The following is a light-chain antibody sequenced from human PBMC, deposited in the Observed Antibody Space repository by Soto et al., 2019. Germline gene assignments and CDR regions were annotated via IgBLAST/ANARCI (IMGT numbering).Light chain of an antibody. CDR3: GTWDSSLSAVL. CDR2: DDN. J-gene: IGLJ2*01. V-gene: IGLV1-51*01. CDR1: SSNIGNND. Sequence: QSVLTQPPSVSAAPGQKVTISCSGSSSNIGNNDVSWYQQLPGTVPKPLIYDDNKRSPGIPDRFSGSKSGTSATLGITGLQTGDEADYYCGTWDSSLSAVLFGGGTKLTVL.